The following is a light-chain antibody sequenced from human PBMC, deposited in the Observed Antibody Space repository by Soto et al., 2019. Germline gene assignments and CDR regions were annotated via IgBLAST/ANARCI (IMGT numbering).Light chain of an antibody. CDR3: HHYHNYSPEHT. CDR2: KAS. Sequence: DIQMTQSPSTVSASVGDRVTITCRASQSIGNWLAWYQQKPGKAPNLLIYKASTLESGVPSRFSGSGSGTEFTLTISSLQPDDFATYYCHHYHNYSPEHTYGQGTRLDIK. J-gene: IGKJ2*01. CDR1: QSIGNW. V-gene: IGKV1-5*03.